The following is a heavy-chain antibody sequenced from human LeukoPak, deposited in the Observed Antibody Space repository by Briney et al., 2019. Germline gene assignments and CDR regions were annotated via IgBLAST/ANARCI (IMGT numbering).Heavy chain of an antibody. D-gene: IGHD3-22*01. CDR1: GGSLSSYY. Sequence: PSETLSLTCTVSGGSLSSYYWSWIRQPAGKGLEWIGRIYTSVGTNYNPSLKSRVTISVDKSKNQFSLKLSSVTAADTAVCYCARYDYYDSSGLPLDAFDIWGQGTMVTVSS. J-gene: IGHJ3*02. V-gene: IGHV4-4*07. CDR2: IYTSVGT. CDR3: ARYDYYDSSGLPLDAFDI.